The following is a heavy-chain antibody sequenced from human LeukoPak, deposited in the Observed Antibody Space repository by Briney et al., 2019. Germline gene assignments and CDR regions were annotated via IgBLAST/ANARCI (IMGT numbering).Heavy chain of an antibody. D-gene: IGHD3-22*01. CDR1: GGTFSSYA. J-gene: IGHJ4*02. Sequence: ASVKVSCNASGGTFSSYAISWVRQAPGQGLEWMGWINPNSGGTNYAQKFQGRVTMTRDTSISTAYMELSRLSSDDTAVYYCAREYYDRAFDYWGQGTLVTVSS. CDR2: INPNSGGT. CDR3: AREYYDRAFDY. V-gene: IGHV1-2*02.